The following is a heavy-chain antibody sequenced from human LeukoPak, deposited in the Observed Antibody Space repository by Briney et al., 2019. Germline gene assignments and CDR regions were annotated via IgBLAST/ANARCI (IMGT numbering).Heavy chain of an antibody. D-gene: IGHD3-22*01. CDR2: IYYSGST. V-gene: IGHV4-59*01. J-gene: IGHJ3*01. Sequence: SETLSLTCTVSGGSISSYYWSWIRQPPGKGLEWIGYIYYSGSTNYNPSLKRRVTISVDTSKNQFSLKLSSVTSADTAVYSCARLLDNDISGDPDTFDVWGQGTTVIVSS. CDR1: GGSISSYY. CDR3: ARLLDNDISGDPDTFDV.